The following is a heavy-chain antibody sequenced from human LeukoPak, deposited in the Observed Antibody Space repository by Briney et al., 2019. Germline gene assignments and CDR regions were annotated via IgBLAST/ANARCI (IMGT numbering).Heavy chain of an antibody. V-gene: IGHV3-7*03. J-gene: IGHJ4*02. CDR1: GFTFSSYA. CDR2: IMEDGTET. Sequence: GGSLRLSCAASGFTFSSYAMTWVRLAPGKGLEWVANIMEDGTETYYVDSVKGRFTISRDNAKNSLYLQMNSLRVEDTAVYYCAKEGRSLQTYWGQGTLVTVSS. D-gene: IGHD5-24*01. CDR3: AKEGRSLQTY.